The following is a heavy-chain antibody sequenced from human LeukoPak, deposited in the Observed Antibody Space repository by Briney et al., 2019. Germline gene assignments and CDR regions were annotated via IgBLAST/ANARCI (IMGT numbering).Heavy chain of an antibody. D-gene: IGHD3-22*01. Sequence: GSLRLSCAASGFTFTNAWMSWVRQAPGKGLEWVGRVKSKTDGGTTDDAAPVKGRFTISRDDSKNTLYLQMNSLRAEDTAAYYCAKDAGYDSSGQDYWGQGTLVTVSS. CDR3: AKDAGYDSSGQDY. J-gene: IGHJ4*02. CDR2: VKSKTDGGTT. CDR1: GFTFTNAW. V-gene: IGHV3-15*01.